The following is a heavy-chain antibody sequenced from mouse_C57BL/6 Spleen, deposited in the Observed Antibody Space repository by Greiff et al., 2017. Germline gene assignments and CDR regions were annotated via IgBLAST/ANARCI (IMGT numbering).Heavy chain of an antibody. CDR1: GYTFTSYC. D-gene: IGHD2-5*01. CDR2: FYPGSGST. CDR3: TRDSNYDALDY. V-gene: IGHV1-55*01. Sequence: QVHVQQSGAELVKPGASVKMSCKASGYTFTSYCIMWVKQRSGQGLEWIGDFYPGSGSTNYNEKFKSKATLTVDTSSSTVYMQLSGVSSEDSAVCYGTRDSNYDALDYWGQGTSVTVSS. J-gene: IGHJ4*01.